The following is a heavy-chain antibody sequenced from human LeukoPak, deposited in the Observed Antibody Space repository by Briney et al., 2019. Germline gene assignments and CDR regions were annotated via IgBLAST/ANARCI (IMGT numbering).Heavy chain of an antibody. V-gene: IGHV3-64*02. J-gene: IGHJ6*03. CDR2: ISSDGGST. CDR3: ARGCSTTSCYGGYYYYYMDV. CDR1: GFSLSSYA. Sequence: PGGSLRLSCAASGFSLSSYAMNWVRQAPGKGLEYVSAISSDGGSTYYADSVKGRFSISRDNSKNAVYLQMGSLRAEDTAVYYCARGCSTTSCYGGYYYYYMDVWGKGTTVTVSS. D-gene: IGHD2-2*01.